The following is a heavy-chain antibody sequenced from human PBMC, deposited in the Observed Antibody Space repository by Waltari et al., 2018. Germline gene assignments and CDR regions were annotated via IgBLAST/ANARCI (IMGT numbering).Heavy chain of an antibody. J-gene: IGHJ4*02. CDR2: ISYDSINT. V-gene: IGHV3-30*15. D-gene: IGHD2-15*01. CDR3: ARRGVTGREAAPPDY. CDR1: GFTFSSYP. Sequence: QVQLVESGGGVVQPGTSLRLSCAASGFTFSSYPIPWVRQAPGKGLEWVAVISYDSINTFYADSVKGRFTISRDNSKNTLFLQMSSLRDDDTALYYCARRGVTGREAAPPDYWGQGTLVTVSS.